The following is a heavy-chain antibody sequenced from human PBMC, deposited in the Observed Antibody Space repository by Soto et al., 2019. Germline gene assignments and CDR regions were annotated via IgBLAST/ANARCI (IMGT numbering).Heavy chain of an antibody. CDR1: GFTFNYYW. CDR2: IHSDGSST. D-gene: IGHD2-21*02. CDR3: ARGDKGGFDL. V-gene: IGHV3-74*01. J-gene: IGHJ3*01. Sequence: GGSLRLSCAASGFTFNYYWMHWVRQAPGQGLVWVSHIHSDGSSTTYADSVKGRFTISRDNAKNTLYLQMNSLRAEDTAVYYCARGDKGGFDLWGQGITVTVSS.